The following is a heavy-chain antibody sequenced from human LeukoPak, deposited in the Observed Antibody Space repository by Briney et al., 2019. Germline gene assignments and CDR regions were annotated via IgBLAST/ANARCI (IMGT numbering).Heavy chain of an antibody. D-gene: IGHD6-19*01. V-gene: IGHV4-59*01. Sequence: PSETLSLTCTVSSCSISKYYWSWIRQPPGKGLEWIGYIYYSGSTNYNPSLKSRVTISVDTSKNQFSLKLSSVTAADTAVYYCARGSGWYYYWGQGTLVTVSS. CDR1: SCSISKYY. CDR2: IYYSGST. J-gene: IGHJ4*02. CDR3: ARGSGWYYY.